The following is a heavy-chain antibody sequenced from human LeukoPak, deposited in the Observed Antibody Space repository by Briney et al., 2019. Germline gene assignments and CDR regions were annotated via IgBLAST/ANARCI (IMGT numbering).Heavy chain of an antibody. CDR2: TYKSPNT. CDR1: GDSISSSY. J-gene: IGHJ3*01. Sequence: SETLSLTASVSGDSISSSYWSWIRQPRGKGLEGLGNTYKSPNTNYNPPLQSRVTMSVDTSKSQFSLKLTSMSAADTAVYYCARRFSSRSDGNGYYYGHDAFDVWGQGTLVTVSS. D-gene: IGHD3-22*01. CDR3: ARRFSSRSDGNGYYYGHDAFDV. V-gene: IGHV4-59*08.